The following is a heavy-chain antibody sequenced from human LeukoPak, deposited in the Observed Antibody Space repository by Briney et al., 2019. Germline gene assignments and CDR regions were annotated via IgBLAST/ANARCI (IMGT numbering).Heavy chain of an antibody. CDR1: GGSFSGYY. CDR3: ARVRGAAYDY. CDR2: INHSGST. D-gene: IGHD3-10*01. J-gene: IGHJ4*02. Sequence: SETLSLTCAVYGGSFSGYYWSWIRQPPGKGLEWIGEINHSGSTNYNPSLKSRVTISIDTSKNQFSLKLSSVTAADTAVFYCARVRGAAYDYWGRGTLVTVSS. V-gene: IGHV4-34*01.